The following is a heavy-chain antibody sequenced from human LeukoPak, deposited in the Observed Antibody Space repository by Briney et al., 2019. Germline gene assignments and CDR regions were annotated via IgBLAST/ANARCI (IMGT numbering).Heavy chain of an antibody. V-gene: IGHV1-69*05. CDR1: GTTFSRSA. D-gene: IGHD1-26*01. Sequence: SVKVSCKASGTTFSRSAISWVRQAPGQGLEWIGGVIPILGTTNYAQKFQDRVSITTDESTSTAYMEVSSLRSVDTAVYFCARDDGSATLGFDSWGQGTLVTVS. CDR3: ARDDGSATLGFDS. CDR2: VIPILGTT. J-gene: IGHJ4*02.